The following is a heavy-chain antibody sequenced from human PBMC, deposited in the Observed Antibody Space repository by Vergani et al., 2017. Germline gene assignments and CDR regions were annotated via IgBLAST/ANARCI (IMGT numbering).Heavy chain of an antibody. V-gene: IGHV1-46*03. CDR2: INPSGGST. J-gene: IGHJ4*02. Sequence: VQLVQSGAEVKKPGESLKISCKGSGYSFTSYYMHWVRQAPGQGLEWMGIINPSGGSTSYAQKFQGRVTMTRDTSTSTVYMELSSLRSEDTAVYYCTRGWYYDSIAYWAYWGQGTLVTVSS. D-gene: IGHD3-22*01. CDR1: GYSFTSYY. CDR3: TRGWYYDSIAYWAY.